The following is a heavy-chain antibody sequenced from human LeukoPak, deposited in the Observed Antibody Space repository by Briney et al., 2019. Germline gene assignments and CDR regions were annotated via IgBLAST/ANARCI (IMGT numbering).Heavy chain of an antibody. D-gene: IGHD6-13*01. Sequence: SVKVSCKASGGTFSSYAISWVRQAPGQGLEWMGGIIPIFGTANYAQKFQGRVTITADESTSTAYMELSSLRSEDTAVYYCARTVPSSSWGEYYYYYMDVWGRGTTVTVSS. J-gene: IGHJ6*03. CDR1: GGTFSSYA. CDR3: ARTVPSSSWGEYYYYYMDV. V-gene: IGHV1-69*13. CDR2: IIPIFGTA.